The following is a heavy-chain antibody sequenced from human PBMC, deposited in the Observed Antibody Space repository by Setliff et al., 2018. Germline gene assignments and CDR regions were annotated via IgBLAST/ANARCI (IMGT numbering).Heavy chain of an antibody. Sequence: PGGSLRLSCAASGFTFSSYWMHWVRQAPGKGLEWIGEINHSGSTNYNPSLKSRVTISVDTSKNQFSLKLSSVTAADTALYYCTVYNTGSSKDHYWGQGTPVTVSS. CDR1: GFTFSSYW. CDR3: TVYNTGSSKDHY. J-gene: IGHJ4*02. V-gene: IGHV4-34*08. CDR2: INHSGST. D-gene: IGHD2-8*02.